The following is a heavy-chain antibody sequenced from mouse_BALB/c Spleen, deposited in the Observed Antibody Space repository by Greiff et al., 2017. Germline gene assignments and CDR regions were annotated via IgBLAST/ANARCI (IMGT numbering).Heavy chain of an antibody. D-gene: IGHD2-1*01. CDR1: GFNIKDTY. Sequence: VQLKQSGAELVKPGASVKLSCTASGFNIKDTYMHWVKQRPEQGLEWIGRIDPANGNTKYDPKFQGKATITADTSSNTAYLQLSSLTSGDTAVYYCARDGNYLAWFGYWGRGTLVTVSA. CDR3: ARDGNYLAWFGY. CDR2: IDPANGNT. V-gene: IGHV14-3*02. J-gene: IGHJ3*01.